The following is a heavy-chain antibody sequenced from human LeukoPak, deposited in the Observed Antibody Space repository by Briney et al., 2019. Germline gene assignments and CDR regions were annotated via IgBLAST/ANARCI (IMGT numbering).Heavy chain of an antibody. CDR1: GFTFSSYE. CDR2: ISSSGSTI. J-gene: IGHJ4*02. V-gene: IGHV3-48*03. D-gene: IGHD3-3*01. Sequence: GGSLRLSCAASGFTFSSYEMNWVRQAPGKGLEWVSYISSSGSTIYYADSVKGRFTISRDNSKNTLYLQMSSLRAEDTAVYYCVKRKSIFGVVIDYYFDYWGQGTLVTVSS. CDR3: VKRKSIFGVVIDYYFDY.